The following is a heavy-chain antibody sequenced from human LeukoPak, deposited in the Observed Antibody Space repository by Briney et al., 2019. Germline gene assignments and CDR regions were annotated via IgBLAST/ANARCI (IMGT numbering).Heavy chain of an antibody. D-gene: IGHD2-2*02. J-gene: IGHJ4*02. CDR1: GFTFSDYW. CDR3: AKTPTNWYTLDY. V-gene: IGHV3-7*02. Sequence: GGSLRLSCAASGFTFSDYWMNWVRQAPGKGLEWVANIKKDGSEKHYVDSVKGRFTISRDNSINTLFLQLDSLRPEDSAVYYCAKTPTNWYTLDYWGQGTLVTVSS. CDR2: IKKDGSEK.